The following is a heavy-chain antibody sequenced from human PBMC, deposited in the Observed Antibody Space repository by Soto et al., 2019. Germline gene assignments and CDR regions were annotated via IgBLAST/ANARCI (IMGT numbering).Heavy chain of an antibody. D-gene: IGHD2-8*01. J-gene: IGHJ6*03. Sequence: GASVKVSCKASGYTFTSYGISWVRQAPGQGLEWMGWISAYNGNTNYAQKLQGRVTMTTDTSTSTAYMELRSLRSDDTAVYYSARESVFEFYYYYMDVWGKGTTVNVSS. V-gene: IGHV1-18*01. CDR1: GYTFTSYG. CDR2: ISAYNGNT. CDR3: ARESVFEFYYYYMDV.